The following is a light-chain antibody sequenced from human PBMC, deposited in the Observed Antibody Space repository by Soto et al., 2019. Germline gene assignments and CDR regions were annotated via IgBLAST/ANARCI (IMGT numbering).Light chain of an antibody. CDR1: QDIRNE. J-gene: IGKJ1*01. Sequence: IHVTQSRSSLSASVGDTVTITCRASQDIRNELGWYQQKPGTAPKFLIYAASSLHSGVPSRFSGSGSGTDFTLTISGLQPEDFATYYCLQERGYPRTFGQGTKVDIK. CDR2: AAS. CDR3: LQERGYPRT. V-gene: IGKV1-6*02.